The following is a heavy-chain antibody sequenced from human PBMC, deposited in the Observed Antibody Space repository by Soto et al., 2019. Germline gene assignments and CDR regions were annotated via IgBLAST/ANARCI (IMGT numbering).Heavy chain of an antibody. CDR2: IWYDGSNK. V-gene: IGHV3-33*01. CDR1: GFTFSSYG. J-gene: IGHJ4*02. D-gene: IGHD6-13*01. Sequence: GGSLRLSCAASGFTFSSYGMHWVRQAPGKGLEWVAAIWYDGSNKYYADSVKGRFTISRDNSKNTLYLQMNSLRAEDTAVYYCATGTGQLADFDYWGQGTLVTVSS. CDR3: ATGTGQLADFDY.